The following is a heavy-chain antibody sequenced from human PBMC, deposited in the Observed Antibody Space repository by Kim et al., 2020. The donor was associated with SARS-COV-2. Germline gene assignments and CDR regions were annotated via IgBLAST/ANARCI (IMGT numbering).Heavy chain of an antibody. CDR3: AKGFADLKWYFDL. J-gene: IGHJ2*01. V-gene: IGHV3-23*01. D-gene: IGHD3-10*01. Sequence: HAVSGKGRFTLPRDNSKNTLYLQMNSLSADDTAVYYCAKGFADLKWYFDLWGRGTLVTVSS.